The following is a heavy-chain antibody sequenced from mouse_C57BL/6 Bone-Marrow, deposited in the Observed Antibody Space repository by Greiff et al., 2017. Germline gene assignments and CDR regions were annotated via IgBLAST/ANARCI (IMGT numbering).Heavy chain of an antibody. Sequence: QVQLQQSGAELAKPGASVKLSCKASGYTFTSYWMHWVKQRPGQGLEWIGYINPSSGYTKYNQKFKDKATLTADKSSSTAYMQLSRLTYEDSAVYYCARRRIQRRLRPCFVYWGQGTTRTVSS. CDR1: GYTFTSYW. CDR3: ARRRIQRRLRPCFVY. D-gene: IGHD3-2*02. CDR2: INPSSGYT. V-gene: IGHV1-7*01. J-gene: IGHJ2*01.